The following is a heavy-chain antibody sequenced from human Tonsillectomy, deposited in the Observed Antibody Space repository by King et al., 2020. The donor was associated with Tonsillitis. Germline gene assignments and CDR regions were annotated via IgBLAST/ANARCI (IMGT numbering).Heavy chain of an antibody. CDR2: ISSDGNNQ. Sequence: VQLVESGGGVVQPGRSLRLSCAASGFTFNTYAMHWVRQAPGKGLEWVAVISSDGNNQYYADSVKGRLTISRDNSKNTLYLQMDSLRAEDTAVYYCARRGELLWIGELDYFFDYWGQGTLVTVSS. CDR1: GFTFNTYA. V-gene: IGHV3-30*04. D-gene: IGHD3-10*01. J-gene: IGHJ4*02. CDR3: ARRGELLWIGELDYFFDY.